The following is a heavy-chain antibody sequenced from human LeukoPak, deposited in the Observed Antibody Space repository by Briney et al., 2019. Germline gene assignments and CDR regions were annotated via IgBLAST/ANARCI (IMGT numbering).Heavy chain of an antibody. CDR3: ARRGFSGYSSSWYDH. Sequence: ASVKVSCKASGYTFTGYCMHWVRQAPGQGLEWMGWINSNSGGTNYAQKFQGRVTMTRDTPISTAYMELTRLRSDDTAVYYCARRGFSGYSSSWYDHWGQGTLVTVSS. V-gene: IGHV1-2*02. D-gene: IGHD5-12*01. CDR2: INSNSGGT. J-gene: IGHJ5*02. CDR1: GYTFTGYC.